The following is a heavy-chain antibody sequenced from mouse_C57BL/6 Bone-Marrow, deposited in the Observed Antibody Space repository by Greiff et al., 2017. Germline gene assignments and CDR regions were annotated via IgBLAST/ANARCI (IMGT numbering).Heavy chain of an antibody. CDR3: ARDYDGSSWYCDY. Sequence: EVQLQQSGPELVKPGASVKISCKASGYTFTDYYMNWVKQSHGKSLEWIGDINPNNGGTSYNQKLKGKATLPVDKYSSTAYMELRSLTSEDSAVYCCARDYDGSSWYCDYWGQGTILTVSA. CDR2: INPNNGGT. J-gene: IGHJ2*01. V-gene: IGHV1-26*01. D-gene: IGHD1-1*01. CDR1: GYTFTDYY.